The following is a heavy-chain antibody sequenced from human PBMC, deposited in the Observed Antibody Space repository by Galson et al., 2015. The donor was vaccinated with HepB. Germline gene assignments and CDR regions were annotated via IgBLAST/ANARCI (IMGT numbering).Heavy chain of an antibody. Sequence: SLRLSCAASGFTFSSYGMHWVRQAPGKGLEWVAVIWYDGSNKYYADSVKGRFTISRDNSKNTLYLQMNSLRAEDTAVYYCARGGRWVEMATITSYWGQGTLVTVSS. CDR3: ARGGRWVEMATITSY. CDR1: GFTFSSYG. J-gene: IGHJ4*02. CDR2: IWYDGSNK. D-gene: IGHD5-24*01. V-gene: IGHV3-33*08.